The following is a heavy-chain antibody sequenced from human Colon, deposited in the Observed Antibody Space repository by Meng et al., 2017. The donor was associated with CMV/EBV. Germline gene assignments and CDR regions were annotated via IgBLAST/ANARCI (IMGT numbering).Heavy chain of an antibody. CDR2: INSDGTTT. Sequence: GGSLRLSCAASGFALSIYWMHWVRQVPGKGLEWVARINSDGTTTTYADSVKGRFIVSRDNPKSTVYLQMNSLKGEDTAVYFCARPSAPQYSDYVLLWGQGTLVTVSS. V-gene: IGHV3-74*01. J-gene: IGHJ4*02. CDR1: GFALSIYW. D-gene: IGHD4-11*01. CDR3: ARPSAPQYSDYVLL.